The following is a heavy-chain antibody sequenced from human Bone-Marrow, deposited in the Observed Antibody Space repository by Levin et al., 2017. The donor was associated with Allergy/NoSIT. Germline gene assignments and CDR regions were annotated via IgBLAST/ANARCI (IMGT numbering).Heavy chain of an antibody. V-gene: IGHV4-61*01. J-gene: IGHJ6*02. D-gene: IGHD2-15*01. Sequence: SETLSLTCSVSGGSISSQNYYWSWIRQPPGKELEWIGYIQDSGSTKYNPSRKNRVTISIDTSKNRFSLKLTSVTAADTAVYYCATAVIRFCRGGCCHAMDDWGQGTTVAVS. CDR3: ATAVIRFCRGGCCHAMDD. CDR1: GGSISSQNYY. CDR2: IQDSGST.